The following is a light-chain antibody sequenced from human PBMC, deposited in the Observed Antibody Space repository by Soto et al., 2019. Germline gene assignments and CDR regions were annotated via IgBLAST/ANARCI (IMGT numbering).Light chain of an antibody. CDR3: SSYTRSFTVV. J-gene: IGLJ2*01. V-gene: IGLV2-14*01. Sequence: SVLTQPASVSGSPGQSITISCTGDSSDVGGYNYVSWFQQHPGKAPKLMIYEVSHRPSGVSHRFSGSKSGTTASLTISGLQAEDEADYYCSSYTRSFTVVFGGRTKVTVL. CDR1: SSDVGGYNY. CDR2: EVS.